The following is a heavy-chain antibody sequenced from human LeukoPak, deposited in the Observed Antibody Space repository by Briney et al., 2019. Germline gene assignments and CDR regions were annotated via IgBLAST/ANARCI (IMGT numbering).Heavy chain of an antibody. Sequence: GGSLRLSCAASGFTFSSYSMNWIRQAPGKGLEWVSSISSSSSSYIYYADSVKGRFTISRDNAKNSLYLQMNSLRAEDTAVYYCARGLPIVVVVAATDAFDIWGQGTMVTVSS. CDR1: GFTFSSYS. CDR2: ISSSSSSYI. CDR3: ARGLPIVVVVAATDAFDI. V-gene: IGHV3-21*01. D-gene: IGHD2-15*01. J-gene: IGHJ3*02.